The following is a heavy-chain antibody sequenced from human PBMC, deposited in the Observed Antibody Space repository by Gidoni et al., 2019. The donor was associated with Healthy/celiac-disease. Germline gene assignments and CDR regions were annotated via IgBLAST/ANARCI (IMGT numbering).Heavy chain of an antibody. Sequence: EVQLVESGGGLVQPGRSLRLSCAASGFTFDDYAMHWVRPAPGKGLEWVSGISWNSGSIGYADSVKGRFTISRDNAKNSLYLQMNSLRAEDTALYYCAKAGDYGSGSYSHFDYWGQGTLVTVSS. CDR3: AKAGDYGSGSYSHFDY. J-gene: IGHJ4*02. V-gene: IGHV3-9*01. CDR1: GFTFDDYA. CDR2: ISWNSGSI. D-gene: IGHD3-10*01.